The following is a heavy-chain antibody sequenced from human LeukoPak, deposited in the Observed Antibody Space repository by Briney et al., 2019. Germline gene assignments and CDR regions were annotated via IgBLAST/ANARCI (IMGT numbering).Heavy chain of an antibody. CDR3: AKSPGVNSGWYNY. Sequence: PGGSLRLSCVAPGFTFSTYRMNWVRQAPGKGLEWVSYITGSSSTIYYADSVKGRFTISRDNSKNTLYLQMNSLRAEDTAAYYCAKSPGVNSGWYNYWGQGTLVTVSS. J-gene: IGHJ4*02. V-gene: IGHV3-48*01. CDR1: GFTFSTYR. CDR2: ITGSSSTI. D-gene: IGHD6-19*01.